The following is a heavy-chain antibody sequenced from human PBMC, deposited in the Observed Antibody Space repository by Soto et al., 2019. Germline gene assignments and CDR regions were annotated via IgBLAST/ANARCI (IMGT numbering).Heavy chain of an antibody. V-gene: IGHV3-7*01. J-gene: IGHJ4*02. CDR2: IKQDGSQK. Sequence: GGSLRLSCAASGFTFSNYWMSWVRQAPGKGLEWVANIKQDGSQKWYVDSVKGRFTISRDNAKNTLYLQMNSLRAEDTAVYYCARDRCSGGSCFRAPYYWGQGTLVTVSS. CDR3: ARDRCSGGSCFRAPYY. CDR1: GFTFSNYW. D-gene: IGHD2-15*01.